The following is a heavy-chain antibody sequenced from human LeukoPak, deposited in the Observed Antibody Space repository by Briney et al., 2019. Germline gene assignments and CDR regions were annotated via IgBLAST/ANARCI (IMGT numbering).Heavy chain of an antibody. CDR2: ISSTSIYTNYADT. CDR3: ARESGPRNSTAS. J-gene: IGHJ4*02. D-gene: IGHD1-14*01. CDR1: GFTLSDYY. V-gene: IGHV3-11*06. Sequence: PGGSLRLSCPDCGFTLSDYYWSCFRQAPGKGLEWVSYISSTSIYTNYADTNYADSVQGRFTISRDNAKNTLYLQMNSLRVDDTALYFSARESGPRNSTASRGQGTLVTVSS.